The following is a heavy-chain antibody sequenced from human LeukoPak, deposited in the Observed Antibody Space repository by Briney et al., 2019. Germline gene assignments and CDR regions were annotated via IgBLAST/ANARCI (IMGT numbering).Heavy chain of an antibody. Sequence: GGSLRLSCAASGFTFSSYAMHWVRQAPGKGLEWVSIIDDSGDITYYADSVKGRFTISRDNSKNTLYLQMNSLRAEDTAVYYCANGGSAYSGYDDGAYFDYWGQGTLVTVSS. J-gene: IGHJ4*02. CDR2: IDDSGDIT. D-gene: IGHD5-12*01. V-gene: IGHV3-NL1*01. CDR3: ANGGSAYSGYDDGAYFDY. CDR1: GFTFSSYA.